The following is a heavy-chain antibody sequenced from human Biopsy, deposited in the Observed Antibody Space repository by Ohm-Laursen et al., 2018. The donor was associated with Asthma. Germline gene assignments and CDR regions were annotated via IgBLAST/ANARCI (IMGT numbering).Heavy chain of an antibody. D-gene: IGHD4-17*01. Sequence: ASVKVSCKISGYILTGLSMHWVRQAPGQGLEWMGGHDHEEGGTENARRFQGRVTMTMDNYTDTAYMELSSLRSDDTAVYYCASDFPKDYVRYSFQYWGQGTLVTVSS. J-gene: IGHJ4*02. V-gene: IGHV1-24*01. CDR1: GYILTGLS. CDR2: HDHEEGGT. CDR3: ASDFPKDYVRYSFQY.